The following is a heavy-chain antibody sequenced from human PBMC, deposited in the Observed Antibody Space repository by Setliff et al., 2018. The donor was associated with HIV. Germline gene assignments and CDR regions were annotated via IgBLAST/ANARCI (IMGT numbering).Heavy chain of an antibody. D-gene: IGHD1-26*01. CDR2: IRSKANNYAT. Sequence: GESLKISCAASGFSNSALHWVRQAPGKGLEWVGRIRSKANNYATEYGASVKGRFTISRDDSKNTAYLQMNSLKTEDTAIYYCTRHRGSFDYWGLGTLVTVSS. CDR1: GFSNSA. CDR3: TRHRGSFDY. J-gene: IGHJ4*02. V-gene: IGHV3-73*01.